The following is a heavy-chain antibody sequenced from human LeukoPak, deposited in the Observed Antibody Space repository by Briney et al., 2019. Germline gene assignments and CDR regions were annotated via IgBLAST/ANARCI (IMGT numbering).Heavy chain of an antibody. V-gene: IGHV3-23*01. CDR2: ISPAGGTT. CDR3: ARDPGAFPYFFDY. J-gene: IGHJ4*02. Sequence: GGSLRLSCAVSGFTFSSEAMGWVRQLPGGGLEWVSTISPAGGTTYYAESMKGRFTISRDNSKSTLYLQMNSLRVEDTAVYYCARDPGAFPYFFDYWGQGTLVTVSS. CDR1: GFTFSSEA. D-gene: IGHD4/OR15-4a*01.